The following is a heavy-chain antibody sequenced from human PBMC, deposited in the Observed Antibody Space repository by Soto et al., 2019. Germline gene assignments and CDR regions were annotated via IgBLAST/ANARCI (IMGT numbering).Heavy chain of an antibody. CDR2: IAPIGYST. CDR3: VSWVSPHFHY. D-gene: IGHD2-8*01. Sequence: EVQLLESGGGLVQPGGSLRLSCAVSGLTFRNHAMSWVRQAPGKGLEWVSTIAPIGYSTHYAGSVEGRFTISRDDSKSTLDLQMNSLRADDTAVYYCVSWVSPHFHYRGQGTLVSVSS. CDR1: GLTFRNHA. V-gene: IGHV3-23*01. J-gene: IGHJ4*02.